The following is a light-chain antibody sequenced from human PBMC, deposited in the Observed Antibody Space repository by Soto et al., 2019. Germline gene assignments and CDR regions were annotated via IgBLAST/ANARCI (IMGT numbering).Light chain of an antibody. CDR2: DVT. V-gene: IGLV2-14*03. J-gene: IGLJ2*01. Sequence: QSVLTQPASVSGSPGQSITISCTGTSSDVGGYNYVSWYQQHPGEAPKLIIYDVTNRPSGVFNRFSGSKSGNTASLTISGLQADDEADYYCSSYTSDTTLDVVFGGGTKLTVL. CDR3: SSYTSDTTLDVV. CDR1: SSDVGGYNY.